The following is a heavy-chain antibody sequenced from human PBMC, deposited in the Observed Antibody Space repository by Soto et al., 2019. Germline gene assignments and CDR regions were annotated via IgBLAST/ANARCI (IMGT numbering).Heavy chain of an antibody. CDR1: GFTFSSYG. CDR3: AKDAPYYYDSSGYYGPFDY. CDR2: ISYDGSNK. D-gene: IGHD3-22*01. V-gene: IGHV3-30*18. J-gene: IGHJ4*02. Sequence: QVQLVESGGGVVQPGRSLRLSCAASGFTFSSYGIHWVRQAPGKGLEWVALISYDGSNKYYADSVKGRFTISRDNSKNTLYLQMNSLRAEYTAMYYCAKDAPYYYDSSGYYGPFDYWGQGTLVTVSS.